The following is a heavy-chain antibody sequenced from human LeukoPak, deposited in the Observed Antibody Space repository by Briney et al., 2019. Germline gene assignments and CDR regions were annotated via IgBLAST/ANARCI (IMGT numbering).Heavy chain of an antibody. V-gene: IGHV4-39*01. CDR3: ARLGTAVSGSSPNWFDP. J-gene: IGHJ5*02. Sequence: KPSETLSLTCTVSGGSISSSSYYWGWIRQPPGKGLEWIGSIYYSGSTYYNPSLKSRVTISVDTSKNQLSLKLSSVTAADTAVYYCARLGTAVSGSSPNWFDPWGQGTLVTVSS. CDR1: GGSISSSSYY. D-gene: IGHD1-26*01. CDR2: IYYSGST.